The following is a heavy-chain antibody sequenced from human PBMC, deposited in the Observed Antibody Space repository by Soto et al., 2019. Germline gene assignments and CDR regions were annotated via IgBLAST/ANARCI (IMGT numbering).Heavy chain of an antibody. CDR1: GYTFTSYG. Sequence: ASVKVSCKASGYTFTSYGISWVRQAPGQGLEWMGWISAYNGNTNYAQKLQGRVTMTTDTSTSTAYMELRSLRSDDTAVYYCARDRPYGSGSYYNDRITLFDYWGQGTLVTVSS. CDR3: ARDRPYGSGSYYNDRITLFDY. CDR2: ISAYNGNT. V-gene: IGHV1-18*01. D-gene: IGHD3-10*01. J-gene: IGHJ4*02.